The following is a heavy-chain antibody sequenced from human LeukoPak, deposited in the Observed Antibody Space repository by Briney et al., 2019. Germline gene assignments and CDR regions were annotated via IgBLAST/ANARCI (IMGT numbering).Heavy chain of an antibody. CDR2: IKQDGSEK. CDR3: ARSGPGRAFHYYYYGMDV. D-gene: IGHD1-26*01. CDR1: GFTFSSYW. V-gene: IGHV3-7*01. Sequence: GGSLTLSCAASGFTFSSYWMSWVRQASGKGLEWVANIKQDGSEKYYVDSVKGRFTISRDNAKNSLYLQMNSLRAEDTAVYYCARSGPGRAFHYYYYGMDVWGQGTTVTVSS. J-gene: IGHJ6*02.